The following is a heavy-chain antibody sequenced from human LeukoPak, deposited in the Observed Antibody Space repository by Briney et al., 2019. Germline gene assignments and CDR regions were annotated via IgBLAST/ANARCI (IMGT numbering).Heavy chain of an antibody. CDR3: ARDCRHYYGSGRGDWFDP. Sequence: GGSLRLSCAASGFTLSDYYMSWIRQAPGKGLEWVSYISSSSSYTNYPDSVKGRFTISRDNAKNSLYLQMNSLRAEDTAVYYCARDCRHYYGSGRGDWFDPWGQGTLVTVSS. V-gene: IGHV3-11*05. J-gene: IGHJ5*02. CDR2: ISSSSSYT. D-gene: IGHD3-10*01. CDR1: GFTLSDYY.